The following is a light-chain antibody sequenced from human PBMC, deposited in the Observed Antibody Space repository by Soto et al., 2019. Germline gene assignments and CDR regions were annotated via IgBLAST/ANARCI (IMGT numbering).Light chain of an antibody. V-gene: IGKV1-9*01. CDR3: QQDNSYPRT. CDR1: QGISSY. J-gene: IGKJ1*01. CDR2: AAS. Sequence: IQLTQSPSSLSASVGDRVTITCRASQGISSYLAWYQQKPGKAPTLLIYAASTLQSGVPSRFSGGGSGTAFTLTISSLQPEDFATYYCQQDNSYPRTFGQGTKVDIK.